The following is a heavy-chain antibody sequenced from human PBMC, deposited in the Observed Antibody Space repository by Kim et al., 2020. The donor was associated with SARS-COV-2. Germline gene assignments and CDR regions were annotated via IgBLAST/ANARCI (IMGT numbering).Heavy chain of an antibody. Sequence: SETLSLTCTVSGGSISSGGYYWSWIRQHPGKGLEWIGYIYYSGSTYYNPSLKSRVTISVDTSKNQFSLKLSSVTAADTAVYYCARDAGDPSSGYYYGVFDYWGQGTLVTVSS. J-gene: IGHJ4*02. CDR3: ARDAGDPSSGYYYGVFDY. V-gene: IGHV4-31*03. D-gene: IGHD3-22*01. CDR2: IYYSGST. CDR1: GGSISSGGYY.